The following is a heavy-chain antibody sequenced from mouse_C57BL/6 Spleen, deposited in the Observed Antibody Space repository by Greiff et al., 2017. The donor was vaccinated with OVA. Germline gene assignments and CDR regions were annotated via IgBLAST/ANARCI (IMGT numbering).Heavy chain of an antibody. J-gene: IGHJ3*01. CDR2: ISNGGGST. CDR1: GFTFSDYY. D-gene: IGHD2-5*01. V-gene: IGHV5-12*01. CDR3: ARGYYSNYGWFAY. Sequence: EVKLMESGGGLVQPGGSLKLSCAASGFTFSDYYMYWVRQTPEKRLEWVAYISNGGGSTYYPDTVKGRFTISRDNAKNTLYLQMSRLKSEDTAMYYCARGYYSNYGWFAYWGQGTLVTVSA.